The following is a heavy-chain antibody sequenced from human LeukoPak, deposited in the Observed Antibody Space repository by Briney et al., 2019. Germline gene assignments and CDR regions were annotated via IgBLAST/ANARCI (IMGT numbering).Heavy chain of an antibody. CDR1: GFSFGNSW. CDR3: ARGHGGAYDSVTATDDYMDV. Sequence: GGSLRLSCAISGFSFGNSWMSWVRQAPGKGLEWVANIKQDGSEKYYVDSVKGRFTISRDNAKNSLYLQMDTLRVEDTAMYYCARGHGGAYDSVTATDDYMDVWGKGTTVTISS. V-gene: IGHV3-7*01. D-gene: IGHD3-9*01. CDR2: IKQDGSEK. J-gene: IGHJ6*03.